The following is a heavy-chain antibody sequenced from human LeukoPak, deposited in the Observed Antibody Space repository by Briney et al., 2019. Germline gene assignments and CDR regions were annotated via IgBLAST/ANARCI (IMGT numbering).Heavy chain of an antibody. J-gene: IGHJ5*02. Sequence: PSETLSLTCTVSGGSISSSSYFWGWIRHPPGKGLEWIGSISYSGSTYYNPSLRSRVTILLDTSKNQFSLKLSSVTAADTAVYYCARGGSYPRATWFDPWGQGTLVTVSS. CDR2: ISYSGST. D-gene: IGHD1-26*01. V-gene: IGHV4-39*07. CDR1: GGSISSSSYF. CDR3: ARGGSYPRATWFDP.